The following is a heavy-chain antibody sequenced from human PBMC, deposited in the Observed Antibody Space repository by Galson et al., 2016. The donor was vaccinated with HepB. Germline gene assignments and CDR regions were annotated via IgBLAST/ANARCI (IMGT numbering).Heavy chain of an antibody. Sequence: SVKVSCKASGGTVSNYAINWVRQAPGQGLEWMGGIIPIFGTPNYAQKFQGRVTFTADTSTTTAYMGLSSLRSEDTAVYYCATTPGGYDFWSGYEDRYYYSGMDVWGQGTTVTVSS. V-gene: IGHV1-69*06. J-gene: IGHJ6*02. CDR1: GGTVSNYA. CDR3: ATTPGGYDFWSGYEDRYYYSGMDV. CDR2: IIPIFGTP. D-gene: IGHD3-3*01.